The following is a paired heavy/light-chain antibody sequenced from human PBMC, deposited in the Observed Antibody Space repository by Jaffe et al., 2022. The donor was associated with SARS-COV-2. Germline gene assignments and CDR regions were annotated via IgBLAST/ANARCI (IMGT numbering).Light chain of an antibody. J-gene: IGLJ1*01. V-gene: IGLV2-14*03. CDR2: DVS. CDR1: SSDVGAYNY. Sequence: QSALAQPASVSGSPGQSITISCTGTSSDVGAYNYVSWYQQHPGKAPKLIIFDVSDRPSAVSDRFSGSKSGNTASLTISGLQAEDEADYYCSSYTRTNTPYVFGPGTTVTVL. CDR3: SSYTRTNTPYV.
Heavy chain of an antibody. Sequence: EVQLVESGGGLVQPGGSLRLSCAASGFTFSGFDMQWVRKFIGKSLEWISGIGTASNPYYPDSLKGRFTISRDNAKKSLYLQMNSLEVGDTAVYYCVRASGLCRGGTCYDYWGQGTLVTVSS. D-gene: IGHD5-12*01. CDR2: IGTASNP. J-gene: IGHJ4*02. V-gene: IGHV3-13*05. CDR3: VRASGLCRGGTCYDY. CDR1: GFTFSGFD.